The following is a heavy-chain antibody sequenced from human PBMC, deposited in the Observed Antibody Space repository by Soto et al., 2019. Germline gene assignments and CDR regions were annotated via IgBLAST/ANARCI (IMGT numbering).Heavy chain of an antibody. CDR2: IDPSDSYT. CDR3: ARLQPAAGDNDLTFDY. J-gene: IGHJ4*02. D-gene: IGHD6-13*01. CDR1: GYSFTSYW. V-gene: IGHV5-10-1*01. Sequence: EVQLVQSGAEVKKPGESLRISCKGSGYSFTSYWISWVRQMPGKGLEWMGSIDPSDSYTNYSPSFQGHVTISADKSISTAYLQWSSLKASDTAMYYCARLQPAAGDNDLTFDYWGQGILVTVSS.